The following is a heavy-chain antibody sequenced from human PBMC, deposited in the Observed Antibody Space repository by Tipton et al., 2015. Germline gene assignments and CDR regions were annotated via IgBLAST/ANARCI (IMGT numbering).Heavy chain of an antibody. V-gene: IGHV4-39*01. Sequence: GLVKPSETVSLTCTVSGDSISRSTDYWGWIRQPPGKGLEWIGEINHSGGTNYSPSLKSRVAISIDTSKNQFSLKLTSVTAADTALYYCARVRFLQYLEHWHFDLWGRGTLVTVSS. CDR3: ARVRFLQYLEHWHFDL. J-gene: IGHJ2*01. CDR2: INHSGGT. CDR1: GDSISRSTDY. D-gene: IGHD3-3*01.